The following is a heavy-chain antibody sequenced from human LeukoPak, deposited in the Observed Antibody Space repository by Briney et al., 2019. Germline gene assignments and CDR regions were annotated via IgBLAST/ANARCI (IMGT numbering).Heavy chain of an antibody. D-gene: IGHD5-12*01. V-gene: IGHV4-39*07. CDR1: GGSISSSSYY. CDR3: AREWPADY. Sequence: KSSETLSLTCTVSGGSISSSSYYWGWIRQPPGKGLEWIGSIYYSGSTYYNPSLKSRVTISVDTSKNQFSLKLSSVTAADTAVYYCAREWPADYWGQGTLVTVSS. J-gene: IGHJ4*02. CDR2: IYYSGST.